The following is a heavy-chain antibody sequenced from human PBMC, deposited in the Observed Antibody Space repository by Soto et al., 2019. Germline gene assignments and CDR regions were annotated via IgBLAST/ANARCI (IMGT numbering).Heavy chain of an antibody. Sequence: QVQLVESGGGVVQPGRSLRLSCAASGFTFSSYAMHWVRQAPGKGLEWVAVISYDGSNKYYADSVKGRFTISRDNSKNTLYLQMNSLRAEDTAVYYCAREVGATLPYFDYWGHGTLVTVSS. V-gene: IGHV3-30-3*01. D-gene: IGHD1-26*01. CDR1: GFTFSSYA. CDR2: ISYDGSNK. J-gene: IGHJ4*01. CDR3: AREVGATLPYFDY.